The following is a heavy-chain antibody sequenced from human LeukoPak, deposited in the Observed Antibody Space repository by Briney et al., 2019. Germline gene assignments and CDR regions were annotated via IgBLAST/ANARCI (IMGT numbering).Heavy chain of an antibody. V-gene: IGHV1-18*01. J-gene: IGHJ4*02. D-gene: IGHD4-17*01. CDR2: ISAFNGNT. CDR3: ARAGAAVTTHFDY. Sequence: ASVKASCKASGYIFTDYGISWVRQAPGQGLEWMGWISAFNGNTNYAQKLQGRVTMTTDTSTNTAYKELRGLRSDDTAVYYCARAGAAVTTHFDYWGQGTLVTVSS. CDR1: GYIFTDYG.